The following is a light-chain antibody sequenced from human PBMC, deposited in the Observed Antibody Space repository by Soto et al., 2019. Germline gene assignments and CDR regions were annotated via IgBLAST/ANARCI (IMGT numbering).Light chain of an antibody. J-gene: IGKJ1*01. CDR1: QSISSW. Sequence: DIQMTQSPSTLSACVGDRVTITCRASQSISSWLAWYQQKPGKAPKFLIYKASNLESGVPSRFSGSGSGTEFTLTISSLQPDDFATYYCQQYNSYSTFGQGTKVDIK. CDR3: QQYNSYST. CDR2: KAS. V-gene: IGKV1-5*03.